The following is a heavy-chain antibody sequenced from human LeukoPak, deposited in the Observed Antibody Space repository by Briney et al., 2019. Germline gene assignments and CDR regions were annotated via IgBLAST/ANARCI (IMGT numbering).Heavy chain of an antibody. V-gene: IGHV3-30*02. CDR2: IRYDGSNK. CDR3: AKEYDFWSGSYFADY. CDR1: GFTFSSYG. D-gene: IGHD3-3*01. Sequence: GGSLRLSCAASGFTFSSYGMHWVRQAPGKGLEWVAFIRYDGSNKYYADSVKGRFTISRNNSKNTLYLQMNSLRAEDTAVYYCAKEYDFWSGSYFADYWGQGTLVTVSS. J-gene: IGHJ4*02.